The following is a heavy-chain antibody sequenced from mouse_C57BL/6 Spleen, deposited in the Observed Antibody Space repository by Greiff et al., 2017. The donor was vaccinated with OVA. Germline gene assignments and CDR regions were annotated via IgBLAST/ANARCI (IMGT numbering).Heavy chain of an antibody. Sequence: VQLQQSGPELVKPGASVKISCKASGYTFTDYYMNWVKQSHGKSLEWIGDINPNNGGTSYNQKFKGKATLTVDKSSSTAYMELRSLTSEDSAVYYCAREAQATGGDYWGQGTSVTVSS. CDR3: AREAQATGGDY. J-gene: IGHJ4*01. D-gene: IGHD3-2*02. CDR1: GYTFTDYY. V-gene: IGHV1-26*01. CDR2: INPNNGGT.